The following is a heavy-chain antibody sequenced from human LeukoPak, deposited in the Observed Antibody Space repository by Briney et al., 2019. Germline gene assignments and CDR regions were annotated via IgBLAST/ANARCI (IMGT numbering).Heavy chain of an antibody. J-gene: IGHJ4*02. CDR2: IKQDGSEK. Sequence: GGSLRLSCAVSGFTFSSYWMSWVRQAPGKGLEWVANIKQDGSEKYYVDSVKGRFTISRDNAKNSLYLQMNSLRAEDTAVYYCARDPDGDLFDYWGQGTLVTVSS. D-gene: IGHD4-17*01. V-gene: IGHV3-7*04. CDR3: ARDPDGDLFDY. CDR1: GFTFSSYW.